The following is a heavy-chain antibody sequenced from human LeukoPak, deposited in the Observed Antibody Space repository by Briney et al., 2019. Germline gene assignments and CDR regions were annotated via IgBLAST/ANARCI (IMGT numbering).Heavy chain of an antibody. CDR1: GYTFTSYG. CDR2: ISAYNGNT. V-gene: IGHV1-18*01. Sequence: ASVKVSCKASGYTFTSYGISWVRQAPGQGLEGMGWISAYNGNTNYAQKLQGRVTMTTDTSTSTAYMELRSLRSDDTAVYSCARVRGSYWTFYFDYWGQGTLVTVSS. CDR3: ARVRGSYWTFYFDY. J-gene: IGHJ4*02. D-gene: IGHD1-26*01.